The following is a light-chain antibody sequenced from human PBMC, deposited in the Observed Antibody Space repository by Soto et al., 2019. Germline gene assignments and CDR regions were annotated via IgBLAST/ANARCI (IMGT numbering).Light chain of an antibody. CDR1: QSISSW. J-gene: IGKJ4*01. Sequence: DIQMTQSPSTLSASVGDRVTITCRASQSISSWLAWYQQKPGKAPKLLIYDASSLQGGAPSRFSGSGSRTEFTLTISSLQPDDFATYYCQHYNNYFLTFGGGTKVEIK. CDR3: QHYNNYFLT. CDR2: DAS. V-gene: IGKV1-5*01.